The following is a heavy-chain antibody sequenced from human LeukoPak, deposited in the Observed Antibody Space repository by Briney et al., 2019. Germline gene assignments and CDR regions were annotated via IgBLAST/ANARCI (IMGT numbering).Heavy chain of an antibody. D-gene: IGHD2-2*02. Sequence: SETLSLTCTVSGGSISSYYWNWIRQPPGKGLEWIGYIYYSGSTNYNPSLKSRVTISVDTSKNQFSLKLSSVTAADTAVYYCAGLLRDCSSTSCYSPGYMDVWGKGTTVTVSS. CDR3: AGLLRDCSSTSCYSPGYMDV. CDR1: GGSISSYY. CDR2: IYYSGST. V-gene: IGHV4-59*01. J-gene: IGHJ6*03.